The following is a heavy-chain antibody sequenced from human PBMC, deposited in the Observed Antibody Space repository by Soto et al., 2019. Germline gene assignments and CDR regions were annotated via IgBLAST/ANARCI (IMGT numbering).Heavy chain of an antibody. D-gene: IGHD3-22*01. J-gene: IGHJ6*02. CDR2: ISISSSNI. CDR3: ATREYYDSSGYYYSHYYYGTEV. Sequence: WGSLRLSCAASGFTFSSYSMNWVRQAPGKGLEWVSYISISSSNIYYADSVKGRFTISRDNAKNSLYLQMNSLRDEDTAVYYCATREYYDSSGYYYSHYYYGTEVWGQGKTVIVS. CDR1: GFTFSSYS. V-gene: IGHV3-48*02.